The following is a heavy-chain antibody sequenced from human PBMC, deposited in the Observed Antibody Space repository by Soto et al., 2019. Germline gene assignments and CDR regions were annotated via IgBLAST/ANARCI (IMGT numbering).Heavy chain of an antibody. J-gene: IGHJ6*02. CDR3: ATHYSSGGSYYYYGVDV. CDR1: GGTFSSYA. Sequence: QVQLVQSGAEVKKPGSSVKVSCKASGGTFSSYAISWVRQAPGQGLEWMGGIIPIFGTADYAQKFQGRVTITADESTSTACMELRSLRSEDTAVYYCATHYSSGGSYYYYGVDVWGQGTTVTVSS. D-gene: IGHD6-19*01. V-gene: IGHV1-69*12. CDR2: IIPIFGTA.